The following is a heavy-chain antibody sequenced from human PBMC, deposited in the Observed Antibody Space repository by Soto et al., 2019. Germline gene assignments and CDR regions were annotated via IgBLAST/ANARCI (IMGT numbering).Heavy chain of an antibody. CDR1: GYTFSSYG. D-gene: IGHD4-4*01. CDR3: AKADSNYAGRFSYYYMDV. CDR2: ISGYKDTT. J-gene: IGHJ6*03. Sequence: QAQLGQSATEVKEPGASVKVSCKASGYTFSSYGISWVRQAPGQGPEWMGGISGYKDTTHYPQKFQGKVTLTTDTSTSTAYMELRNLRSDDTAVYYCAKADSNYAGRFSYYYMDVWGNGTLVTVSS. V-gene: IGHV1-18*01.